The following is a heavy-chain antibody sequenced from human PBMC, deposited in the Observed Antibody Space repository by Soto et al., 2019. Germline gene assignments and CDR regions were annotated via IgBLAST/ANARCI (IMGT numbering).Heavy chain of an antibody. CDR1: GGSISSGGYS. J-gene: IGHJ4*02. D-gene: IGHD1-26*01. Sequence: QLQLQESGSGLVKPSQTLSLTCAVSGGSISSGGYSWSWIRQPPGKGLEWIGYIYHSGSSYYNPSLKSRVTLSVDRSKNQFSMKLSSVTAAHLAVYYCAAGGGLSRYYWGQGTLVTVSS. CDR2: IYHSGSS. CDR3: AAGGGLSRYY. V-gene: IGHV4-30-2*02.